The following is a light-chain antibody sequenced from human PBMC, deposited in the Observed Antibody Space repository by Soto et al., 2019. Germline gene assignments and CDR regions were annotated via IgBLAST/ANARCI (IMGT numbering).Light chain of an antibody. V-gene: IGKV3-15*01. J-gene: IGKJ1*01. CDR3: QQYGSSPET. CDR1: QSVSSN. CDR2: GAS. Sequence: EIVMTQSPATLSVSPGERVTLSCRASQSVSSNLAWYQQKPGQAPRLLIYGASTRATGIPARFSGSGSGTEFTLTISSLQSEDFAVYFCQQYGSSPETFGQGTKV.